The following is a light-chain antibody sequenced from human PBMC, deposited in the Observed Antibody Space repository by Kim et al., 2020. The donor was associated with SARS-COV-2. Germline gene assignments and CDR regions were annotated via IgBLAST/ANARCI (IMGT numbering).Light chain of an antibody. Sequence: ASVGDTVTITCRASQGINNYLAWYQQKPGKVPRVLIYDASTLQTGVPSRFSGSGSGTDFTLTISSLQPEDVATYYCQKYNGAPWTFGQGTKVEIK. V-gene: IGKV1-27*01. J-gene: IGKJ1*01. CDR2: DAS. CDR3: QKYNGAPWT. CDR1: QGINNY.